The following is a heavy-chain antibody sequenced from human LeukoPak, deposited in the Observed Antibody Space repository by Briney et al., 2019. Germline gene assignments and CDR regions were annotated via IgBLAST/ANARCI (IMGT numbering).Heavy chain of an antibody. Sequence: PGGSLRLSCAASGFTVHSNYMSWVRQAPGKGLEWVSVFYSGGSTYYADSVKGRFTISRDNSKNTLYLQMNSLRAEDTAAYYCARQRDRYYFDYWGQGTLVTVSS. CDR2: FYSGGST. CDR3: ARQRDRYYFDY. V-gene: IGHV3-66*02. CDR1: GFTVHSNY. D-gene: IGHD1-14*01. J-gene: IGHJ4*02.